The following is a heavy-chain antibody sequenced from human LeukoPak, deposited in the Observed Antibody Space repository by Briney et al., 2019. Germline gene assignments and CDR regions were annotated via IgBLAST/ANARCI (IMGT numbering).Heavy chain of an antibody. Sequence: GGSLRLSCAASGFTFSSYAMSWVRQAPGKGLEWVSAISGSGGSTYYADSVKGRFTISRDNSKNTLYLQMNSLRAEDTAVYYCVQQLAHYYFDYWGQGTLVTVSS. J-gene: IGHJ4*02. CDR1: GFTFSSYA. V-gene: IGHV3-23*01. CDR2: ISGSGGST. CDR3: VQQLAHYYFDY. D-gene: IGHD6-13*01.